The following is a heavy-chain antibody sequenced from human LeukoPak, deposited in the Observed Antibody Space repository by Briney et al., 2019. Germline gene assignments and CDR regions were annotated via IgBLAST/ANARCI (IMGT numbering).Heavy chain of an antibody. Sequence: GGSLRLSCAASGFTFSSYEMNWVRQAPGKGLEWVSYISSSGSTIYYADSVKGRFTISRDNAKNSLYLQMNSLRAEDTAVYYCAELGITMIGGAWGKGTTVTVSS. CDR2: ISSSGSTI. J-gene: IGHJ6*04. V-gene: IGHV3-48*03. CDR3: AELGITMIGGA. CDR1: GFTFSSYE. D-gene: IGHD3-10*02.